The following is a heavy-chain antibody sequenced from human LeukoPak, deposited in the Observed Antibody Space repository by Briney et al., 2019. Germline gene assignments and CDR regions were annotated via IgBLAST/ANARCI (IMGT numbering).Heavy chain of an antibody. CDR2: ISRSGSNI. J-gene: IGHJ6*04. Sequence: GGSMRLSSPASAFIFSSYAMNWVRQAAGKGLEWVSYISRSGSNIYYADSVKGRFTISRDNGKNPLYLQVNSLRAEDTAVYYCARGGPAYYDILTGYYPYGMDVWGKGTTVTVSS. CDR3: ARGGPAYYDILTGYYPYGMDV. V-gene: IGHV3-48*03. D-gene: IGHD3-9*01. CDR1: AFIFSSYA.